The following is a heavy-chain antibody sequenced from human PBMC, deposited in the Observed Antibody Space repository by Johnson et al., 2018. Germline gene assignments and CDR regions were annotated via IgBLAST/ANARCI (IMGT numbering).Heavy chain of an antibody. D-gene: IGHD1-20*01. Sequence: VQLVQSGGGLVQPGGSLRLSCAASGFTFSNYAMSWVRQAPGKGLEWVSAISPSGGNTYYADSVKGRFTISGDNSKNTLYLQMNSRRAEDTAVYYCAREGNWNYGYGWDVWGQGATVTVSS. V-gene: IGHV3-23*04. CDR3: AREGNWNYGYGWDV. CDR1: GFTFSNYA. J-gene: IGHJ6*02. CDR2: ISPSGGNT.